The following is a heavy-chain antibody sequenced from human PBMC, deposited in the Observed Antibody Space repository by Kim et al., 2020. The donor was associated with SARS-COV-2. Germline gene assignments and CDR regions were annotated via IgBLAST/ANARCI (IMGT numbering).Heavy chain of an antibody. CDR3: AGRVWDGHGYPLFDF. V-gene: IGHV3-11*01. CDR1: EFSFSESY. J-gene: IGHJ4*02. CDR2: ISHTSRTI. D-gene: IGHD3-22*01. Sequence: GGSLRLSCEASEFSFSESYINWIRQTPEKGLEWLSYISHTSRTIYYADSVRGRFTISRDNAKRSAFLQMDNLRIEDTGTYYCAGRVWDGHGYPLFDFWGQGTLITVSS.